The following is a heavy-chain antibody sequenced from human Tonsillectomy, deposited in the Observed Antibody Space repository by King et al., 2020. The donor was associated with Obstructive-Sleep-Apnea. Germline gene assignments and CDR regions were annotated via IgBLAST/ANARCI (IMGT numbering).Heavy chain of an antibody. CDR1: GFTFSSYS. D-gene: IGHD3-9*01. V-gene: IGHV3-48*01. CDR2: ISSSSSTI. Sequence: VQLVESGGGLVQPGGSLRLSCAASGFTFSSYSMNWVRQAPGKGLEWVSYISSSSSTIYYADSVKGRFTISRDNAKNSLYLQMNSLRAEDTAVYYCARYPRILYDILTGIDYWGQGTLVTVSS. CDR3: ARYPRILYDILTGIDY. J-gene: IGHJ4*02.